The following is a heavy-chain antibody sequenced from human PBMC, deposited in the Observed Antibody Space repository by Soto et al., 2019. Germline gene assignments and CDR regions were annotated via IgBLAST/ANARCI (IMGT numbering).Heavy chain of an antibody. D-gene: IGHD3-22*01. CDR3: ARDRRHYYDTSGYYVYFDS. CDR2: IYYTGST. Sequence: SETLSLTCTVSGGSISSGGSYWNWLRQFPGKGLEWIGYIYYTGSTYSNPSLKSRVGISVDTSKNQFSLRLSSVTAADTAVYYCARDRRHYYDTSGYYVYFDSWGQGTPVTVSS. V-gene: IGHV4-31*03. J-gene: IGHJ4*02. CDR1: GGSISSGGSY.